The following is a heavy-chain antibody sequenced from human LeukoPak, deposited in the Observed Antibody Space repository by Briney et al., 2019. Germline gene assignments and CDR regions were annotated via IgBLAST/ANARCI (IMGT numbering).Heavy chain of an antibody. CDR3: ARDPSNTSGYYVYHDY. D-gene: IGHD2-2*01. J-gene: IGHJ4*02. V-gene: IGHV1-18*01. Sequence: ASVKASCKASGYTFTSYPISWVRQAPGQGLEWMGWITTYNGNTKYAQKLQGRVTMTTDTSTSTVHMELRSLRSDDTAVYYCARDPSNTSGYYVYHDYWGQGALVTVSS. CDR2: ITTYNGNT. CDR1: GYTFTSYP.